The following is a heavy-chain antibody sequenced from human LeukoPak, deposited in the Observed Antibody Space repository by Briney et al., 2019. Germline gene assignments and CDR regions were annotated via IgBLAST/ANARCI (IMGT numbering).Heavy chain of an antibody. CDR3: ARDLYGDERGY. CDR1: GFTVSSNY. J-gene: IGHJ4*02. CDR2: IYSGGST. D-gene: IGHD4-17*01. Sequence: GGSLRLSCAASGFTVSSNYMSWVRPAPGKGREWGSVIYSGGSTYYAVSLECRFTISRDNSKHTLYVHMNCLRAEHTPVYYCARDLYGDERGYWGQGTMVTVSS. V-gene: IGHV3-53*01.